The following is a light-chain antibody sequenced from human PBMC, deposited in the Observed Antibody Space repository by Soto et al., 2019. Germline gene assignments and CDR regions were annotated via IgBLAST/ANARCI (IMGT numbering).Light chain of an antibody. J-gene: IGKJ5*01. CDR2: AAS. V-gene: IGKV1-12*01. CDR1: QSISSW. CDR3: QQGDSFPIT. Sequence: DIQMTQSPSSVSASVGDRVTITCRASQSISSWLAWYQQKPGTVPKLLIYAASNLQSGVPSRFSGSGAGTEFTLTISSLQPEDFGTYYCQQGDSFPITFGQGTRLEI.